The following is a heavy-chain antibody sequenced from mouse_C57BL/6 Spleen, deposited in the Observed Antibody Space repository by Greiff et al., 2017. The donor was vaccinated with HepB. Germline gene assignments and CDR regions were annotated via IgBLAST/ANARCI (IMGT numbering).Heavy chain of an antibody. CDR3: AIYGYGTSYAMDY. V-gene: IGHV1-69*01. Sequence: QVQLQQPGAELVMPGASVKLSCKASGYTFTSYWMHWVKQRPGQGLEWIGEIDPSDSYTNYNQKFTGKSTLTVDKSSSTAYMQLSSLTSEDSAVYYCAIYGYGTSYAMDYWGQGTSVTVSS. CDR1: GYTFTSYW. J-gene: IGHJ4*01. CDR2: IDPSDSYT. D-gene: IGHD1-2*01.